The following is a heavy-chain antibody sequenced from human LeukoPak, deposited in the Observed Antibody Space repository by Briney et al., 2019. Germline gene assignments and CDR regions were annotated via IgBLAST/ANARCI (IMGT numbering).Heavy chain of an antibody. CDR3: AREWWYLDY. D-gene: IGHD2-15*01. J-gene: IGHJ4*02. V-gene: IGHV3-7*05. CDR2: IKEDGSDI. Sequence: PGGSLRLSCAASGFTFTSYSMTRVRQAPGRGLEWVARIKEDGSDIYYVDSVKGRFTISRDNAKRSLYLQMNSLRAEDTAVYYCAREWWYLDYWGQGTLVTVSS. CDR1: GFTFTSYS.